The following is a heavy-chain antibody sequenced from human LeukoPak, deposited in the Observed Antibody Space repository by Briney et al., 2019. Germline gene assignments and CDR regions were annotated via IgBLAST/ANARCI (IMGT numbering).Heavy chain of an antibody. V-gene: IGHV1-2*02. Sequence: ASVKVSCKASGYTFTSYGISWVRQAPGQGLEWMGWINPNSGGTNYAQKFQGRVTMTRDTSISTAYMELSRLKSDDTAVYYCARGGQLWLNYDYWGQGTLVTVSS. CDR3: ARGGQLWLNYDY. CDR2: INPNSGGT. J-gene: IGHJ4*02. CDR1: GYTFTSYG. D-gene: IGHD5-18*01.